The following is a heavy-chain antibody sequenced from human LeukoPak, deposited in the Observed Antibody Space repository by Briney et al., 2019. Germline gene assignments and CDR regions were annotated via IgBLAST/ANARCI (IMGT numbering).Heavy chain of an antibody. CDR2: IYPDDSDT. CDR1: GYPFSNYW. J-gene: IGHJ4*02. CDR3: ARPYRGGDCDAAV. D-gene: IGHD2-21*01. Sequence: GESLKISCQRSGYPFSNYWIGWVRQMPEKGLKWMGIIYPDDSDTIYSPSFQGQVSISVDRSINTAYLQWRSLKASDTAIYYCARPYRGGDCDAAVWGQGTPVTVSS. V-gene: IGHV5-51*01.